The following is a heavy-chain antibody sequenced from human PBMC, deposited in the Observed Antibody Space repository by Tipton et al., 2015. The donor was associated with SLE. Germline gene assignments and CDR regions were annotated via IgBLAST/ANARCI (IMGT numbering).Heavy chain of an antibody. J-gene: IGHJ3*02. CDR3: ARRIYCSSTSCYFDAFDI. D-gene: IGHD2-2*01. V-gene: IGHV3-74*01. CDR2: INSDGSST. Sequence: SLRLSCAASGFTFSSYWMHWVRQAPGKGLVWVSRINSDGSSTSYADSVKGRFTISRDNAKNTLYLQMNSLRAEDTAVYYCARRIYCSSTSCYFDAFDIWGQGTMVTVSS. CDR1: GFTFSSYW.